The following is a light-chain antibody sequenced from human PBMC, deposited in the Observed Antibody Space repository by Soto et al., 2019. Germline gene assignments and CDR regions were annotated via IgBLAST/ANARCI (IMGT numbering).Light chain of an antibody. V-gene: IGKV2-28*01. Sequence: EIVMTQSPPSLTVTPGEPASISCRSSQRLLHSNGNNFLDWYLQKPGQSPQLLIYLGSNRASGVPERVSGSGAGTDFTLKISRVEAEDVGVYECMHALQSPYTVGRGTKLESK. J-gene: IGKJ2*01. CDR2: LGS. CDR1: QRLLHSNGNNF. CDR3: MHALQSPYT.